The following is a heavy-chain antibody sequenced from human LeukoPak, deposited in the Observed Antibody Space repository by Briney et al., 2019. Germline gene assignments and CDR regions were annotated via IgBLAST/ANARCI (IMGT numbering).Heavy chain of an antibody. Sequence: GSLRLSCAASGFTFSTYWMTWVRQAPGKGLEWIGHIYYTGTTNYNPSLKSRVTISVDRSKNHFSLKLKSVTNADTVVYYCARAGPWQIDPWGQGILVTVSS. CDR3: ARAGPWQIDP. D-gene: IGHD3-10*01. CDR1: GFTFSTYW. J-gene: IGHJ5*02. V-gene: IGHV4-59*01. CDR2: IYYTGTT.